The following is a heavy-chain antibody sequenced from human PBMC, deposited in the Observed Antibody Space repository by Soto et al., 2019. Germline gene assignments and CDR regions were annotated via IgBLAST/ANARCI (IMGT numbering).Heavy chain of an antibody. V-gene: IGHV3-66*01. J-gene: IGHJ6*02. Sequence: GGSLRLSCAASGFTVSSNYMSWVRQAPGKGLEWVSVIYSGGSTYYADSVKGRFTISRDNSKNTLYLQMNSLRAEDTAVYYCASPGPYYYYYGMDVWGQGTTVTVSS. CDR1: GFTVSSNY. CDR3: ASPGPYYYYYGMDV. CDR2: IYSGGST.